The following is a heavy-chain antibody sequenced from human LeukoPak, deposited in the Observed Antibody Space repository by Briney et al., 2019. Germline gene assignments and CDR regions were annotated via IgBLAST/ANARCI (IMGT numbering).Heavy chain of an antibody. CDR2: MGANNGGT. Sequence: ASVKVSCNSSVYTFTSYGICWGRHAPAQGLELMGWMGANNGGTNYAHKFHSRVTITTDTSTSTAYMELRSLTFDDTAVYYCARVDIYYDSSGYYSSWFDPWGQGTLVTVSS. D-gene: IGHD3-22*01. J-gene: IGHJ5*02. CDR1: VYTFTSYG. V-gene: IGHV1-18*01. CDR3: ARVDIYYDSSGYYSSWFDP.